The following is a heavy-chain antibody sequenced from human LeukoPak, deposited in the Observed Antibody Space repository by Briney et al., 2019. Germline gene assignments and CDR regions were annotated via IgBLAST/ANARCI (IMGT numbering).Heavy chain of an antibody. Sequence: SVKVSCKASGGTFSSYAISWVQQAPGQGLEWMGGIIPIFGTANYAQKFQGRVTITADESTSTAYMELSSLRSEDTAVYYCARVLLDSSSWYSHFDYWGQGTLVTVSS. J-gene: IGHJ4*02. CDR3: ARVLLDSSSWYSHFDY. CDR1: GGTFSSYA. D-gene: IGHD6-13*01. V-gene: IGHV1-69*13. CDR2: IIPIFGTA.